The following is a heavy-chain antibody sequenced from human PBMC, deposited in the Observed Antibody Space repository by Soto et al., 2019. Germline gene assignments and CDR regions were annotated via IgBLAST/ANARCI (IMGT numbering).Heavy chain of an antibody. CDR3: ARLSSGYLDY. CDR1: YL. Sequence: YLIGWGRQMGGKGVGWVGIIDPGDSDTRCSPAFQGQVTISAGKSISTAYLQWSSLKASDTSMYSCARLSSGYLDYWGQGTLVTVSS. D-gene: IGHD3-22*01. V-gene: IGHV5-51*01. J-gene: IGHJ4*02. CDR2: IDPGDSDT.